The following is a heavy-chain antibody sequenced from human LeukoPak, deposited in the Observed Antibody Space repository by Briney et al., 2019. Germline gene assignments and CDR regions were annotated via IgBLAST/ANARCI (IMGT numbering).Heavy chain of an antibody. Sequence: PSQTLCLTCSVSGGSISSGGYYWSWIRQNPGKGLEWIGYIYYSGSTYYNPSPKSRVTISVDTSKNQFSLKLSSVTAADTAVYYCARDHYYDSGSKLDVWRQGTTVTVS. V-gene: IGHV4-31*03. D-gene: IGHD3-10*01. CDR1: GGSISSGGYY. CDR3: ARDHYYDSGSKLDV. CDR2: IYYSGST. J-gene: IGHJ6*02.